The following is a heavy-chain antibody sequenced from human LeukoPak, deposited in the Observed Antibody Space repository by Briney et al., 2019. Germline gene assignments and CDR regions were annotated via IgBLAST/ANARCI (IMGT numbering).Heavy chain of an antibody. CDR1: GGSISSYY. CDR3: AALWSGYYGRLDY. CDR2: IYYSGST. V-gene: IGHV4-59*01. Sequence: PSETLSLTCTVSGGSISSYYWSWIRQPPGKGLEWIGYIYYSGSTNYNPSLKSRVTISVDTSKNQFSLKLSSVTAADTAVYYCAALWSGYYGRLDYWGQGTLVTVSS. J-gene: IGHJ4*02. D-gene: IGHD3-3*01.